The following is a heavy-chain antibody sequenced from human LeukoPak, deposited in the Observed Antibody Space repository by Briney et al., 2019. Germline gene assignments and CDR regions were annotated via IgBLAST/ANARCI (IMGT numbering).Heavy chain of an antibody. J-gene: IGHJ2*01. V-gene: IGHV3-23*01. D-gene: IGHD3-22*01. CDR3: AKARLVYDSSGYPIFWYFDL. Sequence: GRSLRLSCAASGFTFSSYAMSWVRQAPGKGLEWVSAISGSGGSTYYADSVKGRFTISRDTSKNTLYLQMNSLRAEDTAVYYCAKARLVYDSSGYPIFWYFDLWGRGTLVTVSS. CDR2: ISGSGGST. CDR1: GFTFSSYA.